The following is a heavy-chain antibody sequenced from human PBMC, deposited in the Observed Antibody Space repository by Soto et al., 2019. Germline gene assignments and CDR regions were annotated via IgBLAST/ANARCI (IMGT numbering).Heavy chain of an antibody. Sequence: GESLKISCKGSGYSFTSYWIGWVHQMPGKGLEWMGIIYPGDSDTKYSPSLQGQVTIPADKSIRTAYLQWSSLKASDTAMYYCARRTSSGADPGTYAFDIWGQGTMVTVSS. J-gene: IGHJ3*02. CDR2: IYPGDSDT. CDR3: ARRTSSGADPGTYAFDI. CDR1: GYSFTSYW. D-gene: IGHD7-27*01. V-gene: IGHV5-51*07.